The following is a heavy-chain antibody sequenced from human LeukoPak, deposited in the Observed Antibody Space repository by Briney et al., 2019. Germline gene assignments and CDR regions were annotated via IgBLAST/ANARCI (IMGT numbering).Heavy chain of an antibody. Sequence: PSETLSLTCTVSGGSISSYYWSWIRQPPGKGLEWIGYIYYSGSTNYNPSLKSRVTISVDTSKNQFSLKLSSVTAADTAVYYCAREEYYYDSSGYYHGWYFDLWGRGTLVTVSS. J-gene: IGHJ2*01. V-gene: IGHV4-59*01. CDR1: GGSISSYY. CDR3: AREEYYYDSSGYYHGWYFDL. CDR2: IYYSGST. D-gene: IGHD3-22*01.